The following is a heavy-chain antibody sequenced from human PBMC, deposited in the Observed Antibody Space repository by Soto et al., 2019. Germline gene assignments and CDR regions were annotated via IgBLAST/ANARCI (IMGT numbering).Heavy chain of an antibody. D-gene: IGHD6-13*01. CDR2: ITDSGYTT. J-gene: IGHJ6*02. CDR3: AEDLAVAGANYYGMDV. V-gene: IGHV3-23*01. CDR1: GFTFSTYA. Sequence: GGSLRLSCAASGFTFSTYAVYWVRQAPGKGLEWVSAITDSGYTTYYADSVKGRFTISRDNSKNTVYLQMNSLSADDTAVYYCAEDLAVAGANYYGMDVWGQGTTVTVSS.